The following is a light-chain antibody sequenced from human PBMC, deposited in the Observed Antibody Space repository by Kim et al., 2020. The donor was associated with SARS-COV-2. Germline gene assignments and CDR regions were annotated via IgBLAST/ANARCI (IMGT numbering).Light chain of an antibody. V-gene: IGKV1-39*01. CDR2: AAY. J-gene: IGKJ2*02. CDR1: EYIGTF. Sequence: SASVRDRVTKTCREGEYIGTFVHWSQQKPGKAPQLQIYAAYNLQGGVPSRFRGSGSGTGFTLTNSSLQPEDFATYYCQQSSSTTCTFGQGTKLEI. CDR3: QQSSSTTCT.